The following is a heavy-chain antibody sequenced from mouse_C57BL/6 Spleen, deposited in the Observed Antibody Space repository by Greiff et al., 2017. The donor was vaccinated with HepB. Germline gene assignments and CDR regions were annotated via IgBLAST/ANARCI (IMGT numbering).Heavy chain of an antibody. J-gene: IGHJ4*01. Sequence: VKLQQSGAELVRPGASVTLSCKASGYTFTDYEMHWVKQTPVHGLEWIGAIDPETGGTAYNQKFKGKAILTADKSSSTAYMELRSLTSEDSAVYYCTRYYYGYYAMDYWGQGTSVTVSS. CDR1: GYTFTDYE. CDR3: TRYYYGYYAMDY. CDR2: IDPETGGT. D-gene: IGHD1-1*01. V-gene: IGHV1-15*01.